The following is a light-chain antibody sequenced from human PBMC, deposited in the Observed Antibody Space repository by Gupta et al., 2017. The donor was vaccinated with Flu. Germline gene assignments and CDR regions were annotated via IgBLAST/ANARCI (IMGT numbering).Light chain of an antibody. CDR1: RDITTF. V-gene: IGKV1-9*01. J-gene: IGKJ3*01. CDR2: AAF. CDR3: QQLNTYPRT. Sequence: PPSLSASVGDRVTITCRASRDITTFLAWYQQKPGKAPTLLIYAAFILQNGVPSRFSGSGSGTKFTLTISNLQPDDFATYYCQQLNTYPRTFGPGTRVDLK.